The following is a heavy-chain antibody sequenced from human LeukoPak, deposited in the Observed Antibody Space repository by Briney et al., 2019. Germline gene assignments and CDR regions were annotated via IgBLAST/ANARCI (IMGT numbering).Heavy chain of an antibody. Sequence: SETLSLTCTVSGGSISSGSYYWSWIRQPAGKGLEWIGRIYTSGSTNYNPSLKSRVTMSVDTSKNQFSLKLSSVTAADTAVYYCARDPYTARLGYYYYYMDVWGKGTTVTVSS. D-gene: IGHD5-18*01. CDR1: GGSISSGSYY. V-gene: IGHV4-61*02. CDR3: ARDPYTARLGYYYYYMDV. CDR2: IYTSGST. J-gene: IGHJ6*03.